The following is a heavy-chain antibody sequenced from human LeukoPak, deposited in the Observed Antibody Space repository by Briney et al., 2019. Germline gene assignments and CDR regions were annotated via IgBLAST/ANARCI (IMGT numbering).Heavy chain of an antibody. V-gene: IGHV4-34*01. J-gene: IGHJ4*02. CDR3: ARGPLQWLVPLRFDY. D-gene: IGHD6-19*01. CDR1: GGSFSGYY. Sequence: SETLSLTCAVYGGSFSGYYWSWIRQPPGKGLEWIGEINHSGSTNYNPSLKSRVTISVDTSKNQFSLKLSSVTAADTAVYYCARGPLQWLVPLRFDYWGQGTLVTVSS. CDR2: INHSGST.